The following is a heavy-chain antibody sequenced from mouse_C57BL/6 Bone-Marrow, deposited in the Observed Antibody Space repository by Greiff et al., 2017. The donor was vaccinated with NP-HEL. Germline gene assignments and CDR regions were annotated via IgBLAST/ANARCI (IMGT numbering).Heavy chain of an antibody. V-gene: IGHV1-69*01. CDR1: GYTFTSYW. CDR3: AREGDYDENAMDY. Sequence: QVQLQQPGAELVMPGPSVKLSCKASGYTFTSYWMHWVKQRPGQGLEWIGEIDPSDSYTNYNQKFKGKSTLTVDKSSSTAYMQLSSLTSEDSAVYDCAREGDYDENAMDYWGQGTSVTVSS. J-gene: IGHJ4*01. D-gene: IGHD2-4*01. CDR2: IDPSDSYT.